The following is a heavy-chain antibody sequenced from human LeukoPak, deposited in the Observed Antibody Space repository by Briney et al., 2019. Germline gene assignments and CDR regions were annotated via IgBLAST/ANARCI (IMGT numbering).Heavy chain of an antibody. Sequence: ASVKVSCKASGYTFTSYYMHWVRQAPGQGLEWMGIINPSGGSTSYAQKFQGRVTMTRDTSISTAYMELSRLRSDDTAVYYCAREDGGNSFFVAFDIWGQGTMVTVSS. J-gene: IGHJ3*02. V-gene: IGHV1-46*01. CDR2: INPSGGST. D-gene: IGHD4-23*01. CDR3: AREDGGNSFFVAFDI. CDR1: GYTFTSYY.